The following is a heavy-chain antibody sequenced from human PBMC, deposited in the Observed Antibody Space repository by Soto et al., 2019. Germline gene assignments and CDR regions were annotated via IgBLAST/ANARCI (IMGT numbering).Heavy chain of an antibody. Sequence: SETLSLTCTVSSGSISTYYWSWIRQPPGKGLEWIGYIYYNGHTDYNPPLKSRVTMSVATSKNQFSLKLSSVTAADTAVYYCARVQSSYYDRAFDSWGQGIQVTVSS. D-gene: IGHD3-9*01. CDR2: IYYNGHT. CDR1: SGSISTYY. CDR3: ARVQSSYYDRAFDS. V-gene: IGHV4-59*08. J-gene: IGHJ4*02.